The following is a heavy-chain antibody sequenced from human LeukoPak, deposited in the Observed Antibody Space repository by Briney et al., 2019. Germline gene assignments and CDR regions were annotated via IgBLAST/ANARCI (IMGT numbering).Heavy chain of an antibody. V-gene: IGHV3-53*01. CDR2: IYPNGRT. Sequence: PGGSLRLSCAASGLSVSDNYMTWVPQAPGKGLDWVSIIYPNGRTYYADAVKGRFTISRDNSKDTLNLQMNSLRVEDTAVYYCARAWTGDYWGQGTLVTVSS. D-gene: IGHD3/OR15-3a*01. J-gene: IGHJ4*02. CDR1: GLSVSDNY. CDR3: ARAWTGDY.